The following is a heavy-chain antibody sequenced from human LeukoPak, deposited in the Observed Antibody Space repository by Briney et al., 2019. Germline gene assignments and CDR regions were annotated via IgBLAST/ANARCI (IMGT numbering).Heavy chain of an antibody. CDR2: IYYSGST. Sequence: PSETLSLTCTVSGGSISSGGYYWSWLRQHPGKGLEWIGYIYYSGSTYYNPSLKSRVTISVDTSKNQFSLKLSSVTAADTAVYYCAGGRNIAPFDLWGRGTLVTVSS. CDR1: GGSISSGGYY. V-gene: IGHV4-31*03. J-gene: IGHJ2*01. CDR3: AGGRNIAPFDL. D-gene: IGHD2/OR15-2a*01.